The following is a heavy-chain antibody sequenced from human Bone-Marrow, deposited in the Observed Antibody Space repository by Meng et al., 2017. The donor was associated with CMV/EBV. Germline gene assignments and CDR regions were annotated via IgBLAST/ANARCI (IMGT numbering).Heavy chain of an antibody. D-gene: IGHD3-3*01. CDR3: ARDRPAPYLEWLLSHYYYGMDV. CDR2: IYYSGST. V-gene: IGHV4-59*12. J-gene: IGHJ6*02. Sequence: GSLRLSCTVSGGSISSYYWSWIRQPPGKGLEWIGYIYYSGSTYYNPSLKSRVTISVDTSKNQFSLKLSSVTAADTAVYYCARDRPAPYLEWLLSHYYYGMDVWGQGTTVTVSS. CDR1: GGSISSYY.